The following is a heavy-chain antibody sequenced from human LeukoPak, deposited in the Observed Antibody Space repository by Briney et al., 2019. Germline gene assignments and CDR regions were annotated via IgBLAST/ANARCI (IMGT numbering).Heavy chain of an antibody. CDR1: GGSFSGYY. V-gene: IGHV4-34*01. Sequence: SETLSLTCAVYGGSFSGYYWSWIRQPPGKGLEWIGEINHSGSTNYNPSLKSRVTISVDTSRNQFSLKLSSVTAADTAVYYCARGCDFWSSYYYKTDYYYYMDVWGKGTTVTVSS. D-gene: IGHD3-3*01. J-gene: IGHJ6*03. CDR2: INHSGST. CDR3: ARGCDFWSSYYYKTDYYYYMDV.